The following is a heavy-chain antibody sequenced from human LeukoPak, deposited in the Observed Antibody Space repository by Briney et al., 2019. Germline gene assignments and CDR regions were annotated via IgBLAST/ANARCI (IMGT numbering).Heavy chain of an antibody. CDR3: ARDGRCGGDCYAS. J-gene: IGHJ4*02. CDR2: ISSSSSYI. D-gene: IGHD2-21*02. V-gene: IGHV3-21*01. CDR1: GFSFSSYT. Sequence: GGTLRLSCAASGFSFSSYTMNWVRQAPGKGLEWVSIISSSSSYIYYADSVKGRFTISRDNAKNALYLQMNSLRVEDTAVYYCARDGRCGGDCYASWGQGTLVTVSS.